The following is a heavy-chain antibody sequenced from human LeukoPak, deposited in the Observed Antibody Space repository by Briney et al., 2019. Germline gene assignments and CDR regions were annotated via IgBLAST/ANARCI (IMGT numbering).Heavy chain of an antibody. CDR2: IYYSGST. CDR1: GGSISSYY. V-gene: IGHV4-59*12. CDR3: ARVSGVWPVVVVAATRRRDYMDV. Sequence: SETLSLTCTVSGGSISSYYWSWIRQPPGKGLEWIGYIYYSGSTNYNPSLKSRVTISVDTSKNQFSLKLSSVTAADTAVYYCARVSGVWPVVVVAATRRRDYMDVWGKGTTVTVSS. J-gene: IGHJ6*03. D-gene: IGHD2-15*01.